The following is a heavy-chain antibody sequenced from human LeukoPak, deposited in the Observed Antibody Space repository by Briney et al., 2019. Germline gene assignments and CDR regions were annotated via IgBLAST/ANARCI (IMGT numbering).Heavy chain of an antibody. V-gene: IGHV3-30*18. D-gene: IGHD2-8*01. J-gene: IGHJ6*02. CDR2: ISYDGSNK. CDR1: GFTFSSFG. Sequence: GGSLRLSCAASGFTFSSFGMHWVRQAPGKGLEWVTIISYDGSNKYYVESVKGRFTISRDNSKNTLYLQMNSLRAEDTAVYFCAKXTKXYXXYXMDVWGQGTTVTVS. CDR3: AKXTKXYXXYXMDV.